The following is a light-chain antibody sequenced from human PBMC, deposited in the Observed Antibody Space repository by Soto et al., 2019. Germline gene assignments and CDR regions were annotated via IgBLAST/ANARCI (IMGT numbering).Light chain of an antibody. Sequence: QSVLTQPPSVSGAPGQRVTISCTGSSSSIGAGYDVHWYQQLPGTAPKVLIYGNSNRPSGVPDRFSGSKSGTSASLAITGLQAEDEADYYCQSYDSSLSAVVFGGGTKLTDL. CDR2: GNS. J-gene: IGLJ2*01. CDR1: SSSIGAGYD. V-gene: IGLV1-40*01. CDR3: QSYDSSLSAVV.